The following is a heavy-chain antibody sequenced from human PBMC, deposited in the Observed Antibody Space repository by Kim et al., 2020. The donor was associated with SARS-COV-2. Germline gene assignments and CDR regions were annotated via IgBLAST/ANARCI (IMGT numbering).Heavy chain of an antibody. J-gene: IGHJ3*02. Sequence: SETLSLTCAVYGGSFSGYYWSWIRQPPGKGLEWIGEINHSGSTNYNPSLKSRGTISVDTSTNQFSLKLSSVTAADTAVYYCARALKIGVVPAATSPRGYALDIWGQGTTVTVSS. CDR1: GGSFSGYY. V-gene: IGHV4-34*01. CDR3: ARALKIGVVPAATSPRGYALDI. CDR2: INHSGST. D-gene: IGHD2-2*01.